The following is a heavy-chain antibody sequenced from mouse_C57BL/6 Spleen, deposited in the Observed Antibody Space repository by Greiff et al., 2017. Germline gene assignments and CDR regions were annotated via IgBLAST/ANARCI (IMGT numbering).Heavy chain of an antibody. V-gene: IGHV1-18*01. CDR1: GYTFTDYN. CDR2: INPNNGGT. D-gene: IGHD1-1*01. J-gene: IGHJ4*01. Sequence: VQLQQSGPELVKPGASVKIPCKASGYTFTDYNMDWVKQSHGKSLEWIGDINPNNGGTIYNQKFKGKATLTVDKSSSTAYMELRSLTSEDTAVYYCARNRIYYYGSSYGAMDYWGQGTSVTVSS. CDR3: ARNRIYYYGSSYGAMDY.